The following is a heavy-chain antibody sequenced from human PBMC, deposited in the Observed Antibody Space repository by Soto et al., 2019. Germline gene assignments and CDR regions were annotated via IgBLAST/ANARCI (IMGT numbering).Heavy chain of an antibody. CDR3: ATDTMVRGVEAEPIDY. CDR2: ISYDGSNK. V-gene: IGHV3-30*03. Sequence: QVQLLESGGGVVQPGRSLRLSCAASGFTFSSYGMHWVRQAPGKGLEWVAVISYDGSNKYYADSVKGRFTISRDNSKNSLCLRMNSLIAEDTAVYYCATDTMVRGVEAEPIDYWSQGTLVNV. CDR1: GFTFSSYG. J-gene: IGHJ4*02. D-gene: IGHD3-10*01.